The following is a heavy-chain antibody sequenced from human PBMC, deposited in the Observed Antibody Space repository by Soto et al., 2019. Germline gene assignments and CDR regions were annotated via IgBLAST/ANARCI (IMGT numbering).Heavy chain of an antibody. Sequence: QVQLVESGGGVVQPGRSLRLSCAASGFTFSSYGMHWVRQAPGKGLEWVAVIWYDGSNKYYADSVKGRFTISRDNSKNTLYLQMNSLRAEDTAVYYCARDHLWGGYYFDYWGQGTLVTVSS. J-gene: IGHJ4*02. CDR2: IWYDGSNK. CDR3: ARDHLWGGYYFDY. D-gene: IGHD3-10*01. CDR1: GFTFSSYG. V-gene: IGHV3-33*01.